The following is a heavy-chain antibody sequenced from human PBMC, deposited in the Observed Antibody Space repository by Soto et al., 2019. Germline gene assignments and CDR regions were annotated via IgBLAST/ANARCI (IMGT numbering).Heavy chain of an antibody. V-gene: IGHV1-69*02. CDR1: GGTFSSYT. CDR3: ARVDTAMASYYSYGMDV. CDR2: IIPILGIA. D-gene: IGHD5-18*01. Sequence: QVQLVQSGAEVKKPGSSVKVSCKASGGTFSSYTISWVRQAPGQGLEWMGRIIPILGIANYAQKFQGRVTITADKYTSKAYMELSSLRSEETAVYYCARVDTAMASYYSYGMDVWGPGTTVTVSS. J-gene: IGHJ6*02.